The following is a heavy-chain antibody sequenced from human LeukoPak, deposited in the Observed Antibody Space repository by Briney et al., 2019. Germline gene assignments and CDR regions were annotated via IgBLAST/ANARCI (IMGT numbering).Heavy chain of an antibody. D-gene: IGHD3-22*01. CDR2: IYSCGST. CDR3: AKASSYYYDSSGQGFYFDY. J-gene: IGHJ4*02. CDR1: GFTVSSNY. V-gene: IGHV3-53*01. Sequence: GGSLRLSCAASGFTVSSNYVSWVRQAPGKGLEWVSVIYSCGSTYYADSVKGRFTISRDNSKNTLYLQMNSLRAEDTAVYYCAKASSYYYDSSGQGFYFDYWGQGTLVTVSS.